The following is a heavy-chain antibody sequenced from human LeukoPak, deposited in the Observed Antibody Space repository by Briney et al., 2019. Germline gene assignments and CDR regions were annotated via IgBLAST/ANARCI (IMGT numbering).Heavy chain of an antibody. J-gene: IGHJ5*02. CDR1: GYILTSYY. V-gene: IGHV1-46*01. CDR3: ARDTSGTRRGWFDP. Sequence: GASVKVSCKASGYILTSYYMHWVRQVPGQGLEWMGIIDPSGGSTSYAQKFQGRVTMTRDTSTSTVYMDLSSLRSEDTAVYYCARDTSGTRRGWFDPWGQGTLVTVSS. CDR2: IDPSGGST. D-gene: IGHD6-19*01.